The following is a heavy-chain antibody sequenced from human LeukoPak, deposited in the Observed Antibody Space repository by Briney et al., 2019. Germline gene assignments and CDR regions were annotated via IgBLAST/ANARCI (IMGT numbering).Heavy chain of an antibody. J-gene: IGHJ4*02. Sequence: GGSLRLSCTASGFTFNFHAMHWVRQAPGKGLEWVALMSYDGNDKYYADSVKGRFTISRDNSKDTLYLQMNSLRAEDTAVYYCAKADYWGQGTLVTVSS. CDR2: MSYDGNDK. CDR3: AKADY. V-gene: IGHV3-30-3*01. CDR1: GFTFNFHA.